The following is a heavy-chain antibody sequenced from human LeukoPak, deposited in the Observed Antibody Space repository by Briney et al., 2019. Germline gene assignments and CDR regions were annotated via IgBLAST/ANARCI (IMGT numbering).Heavy chain of an antibody. J-gene: IGHJ4*02. Sequence: GGSLRLSCAASGFTFSNYDMNWVRQAPGKGLGWVSYISSSGSTIYYADSVKGRFTISRDNAKNSLYLQMNSLRAEDTAVYYCARRRSGNLDYWGQGTLVTVSS. CDR3: ARRRSGNLDY. CDR1: GFTFSNYD. CDR2: ISSSGSTI. V-gene: IGHV3-48*03. D-gene: IGHD3-10*01.